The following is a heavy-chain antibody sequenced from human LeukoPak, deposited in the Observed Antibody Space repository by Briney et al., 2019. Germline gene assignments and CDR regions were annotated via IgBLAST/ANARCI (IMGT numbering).Heavy chain of an antibody. CDR2: ISSSSSYI. Sequence: GGSLRLSCAASGFTFSSYSMNWVRQAPGKGLKWVSSISSSSSYIYYADSVKGRFTISRDNAKNSLYLQMNSLRAEDTAVYYCARDDHCSSTSCYKNYWGQGTLVTVSS. V-gene: IGHV3-21*01. J-gene: IGHJ4*02. CDR3: ARDDHCSSTSCYKNY. CDR1: GFTFSSYS. D-gene: IGHD2-2*02.